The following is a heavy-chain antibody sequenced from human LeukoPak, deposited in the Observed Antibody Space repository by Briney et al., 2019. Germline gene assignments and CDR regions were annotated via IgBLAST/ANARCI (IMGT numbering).Heavy chain of an antibody. V-gene: IGHV1-46*01. CDR2: INPSGGST. J-gene: IGHJ5*02. CDR3: ARDGIAAAGRLYNWFDP. D-gene: IGHD6-13*01. CDR1: GYIFTSYY. Sequence: ASVKVSCKASGYIFTSYYMHWVRQAPGQGLEWMGIINPSGGSTSYAQKFQGRVTMTRDTSTSTVYMELSSLRSEDTAVYYCARDGIAAAGRLYNWFDPWGQGTLVTVSS.